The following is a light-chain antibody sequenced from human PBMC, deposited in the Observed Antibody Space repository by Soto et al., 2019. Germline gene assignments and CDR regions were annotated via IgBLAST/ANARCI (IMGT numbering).Light chain of an antibody. CDR3: ATWDDSLGGPV. J-gene: IGLJ2*01. CDR1: SSNIGRNY. Sequence: QSVLTQTPSVSGTPGQRVNISCSGSSSNIGRNYVYWYHQYPGMAPKLLIYRDNERPSGVSDRFSGSKSGTSASLAISGVRSGDEADYHCATWDDSLGGPVFGGGTQVTVL. V-gene: IGLV1-47*01. CDR2: RDN.